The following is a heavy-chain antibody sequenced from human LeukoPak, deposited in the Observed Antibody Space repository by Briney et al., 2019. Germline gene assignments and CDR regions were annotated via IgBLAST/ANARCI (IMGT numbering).Heavy chain of an antibody. V-gene: IGHV3-33*01. D-gene: IGHD6-19*01. CDR1: GFTFSSYG. CDR3: ARELVAVAGTKYYYYGMDV. CDR2: IWYDGSNK. J-gene: IGHJ6*02. Sequence: GGSLRLSCAASGFTFSSYGMHWVRQAPGKGLEWVALIWYDGSNKYYAEPVKGRFTISGDNSQNTLYLQMNSLRAEDTAVYYCARELVAVAGTKYYYYGMDVWGQGTTVTVSS.